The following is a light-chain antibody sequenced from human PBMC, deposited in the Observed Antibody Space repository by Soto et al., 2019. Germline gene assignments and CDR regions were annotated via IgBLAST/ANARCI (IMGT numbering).Light chain of an antibody. CDR2: GAS. J-gene: IGKJ4*01. CDR3: QQYGNSPFT. V-gene: IGKV3-20*01. CDR1: QTVSRSA. Sequence: EIVVTQSPVTLSLSPGERATLSCRASQTVSRSALAWYQQKPGQAPRLLIYGASNRATGIPDRFSGSGSGTDFTLTISRLEPEDFEVYYCQQYGNSPFTFGGGTKVDIK.